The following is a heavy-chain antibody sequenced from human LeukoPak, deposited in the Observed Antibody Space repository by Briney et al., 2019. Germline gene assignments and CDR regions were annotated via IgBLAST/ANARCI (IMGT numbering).Heavy chain of an antibody. CDR1: GHTFTDYY. CDR3: ARGRDSGSRTFYFDY. V-gene: IGHV1-2*02. J-gene: IGHJ4*02. CDR2: ISPISGGT. Sequence: ASVKVSCKASGHTFTDYYLHWMRQAPGQGLEWLAWISPISGGTKYAQKFQGRVTLTRDTSISTAYMELSRLRSDDTAVYFCARGRDSGSRTFYFDYWGQGTLVTVSS. D-gene: IGHD1-26*01.